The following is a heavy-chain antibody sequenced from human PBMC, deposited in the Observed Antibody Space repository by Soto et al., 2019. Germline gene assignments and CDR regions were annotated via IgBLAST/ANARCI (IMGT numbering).Heavy chain of an antibody. CDR1: GFTFSSYS. J-gene: IGHJ6*02. D-gene: IGHD3-22*01. CDR3: ARDGPNYYDSSGKRGMDV. V-gene: IGHV3-21*01. Sequence: PGGSLRLFCAASGFTFSSYSMNCVRQAPGKGLEWVSSISSSSSYIYYADSVKGRFTISRDNAKNSLYLQMNSLRAEDTAVYYCARDGPNYYDSSGKRGMDVWGQGTTVTVSS. CDR2: ISSSSSYI.